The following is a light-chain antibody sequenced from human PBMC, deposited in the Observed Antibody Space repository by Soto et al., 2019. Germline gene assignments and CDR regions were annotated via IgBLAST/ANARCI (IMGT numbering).Light chain of an antibody. J-gene: IGKJ3*01. CDR1: RSISSY. V-gene: IGKV1-39*01. CDR2: AAS. CDR3: QQSYSTPPFI. Sequence: DIQMTQSPSSLSASVGDRVTITCRASRSISSYLNWYQQKPGKAPKLLIYAASSLQSGVPSRFSGSGSGTDFTLTISSLQPQDFATYYCQQSYSTPPFIFGPGTKVDIK.